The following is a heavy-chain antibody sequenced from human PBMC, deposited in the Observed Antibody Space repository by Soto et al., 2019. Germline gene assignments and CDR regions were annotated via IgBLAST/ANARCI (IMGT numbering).Heavy chain of an antibody. CDR2: ITYDGSNK. D-gene: IGHD2-21*01. V-gene: IGHV3-30*03. J-gene: IGHJ6*02. CDR3: ATAVDCCDFAVYYGIDV. Sequence: GGSLRLSCAASGFTFSSYGMHWVRQAPGKGLEWVAVITYDGSNKYYADSVKGRFTISRDNYKNTLYLKMNSLRAEDYAVYYCATAVDCCDFAVYYGIDVWGQGTPVTVSS. CDR1: GFTFSSYG.